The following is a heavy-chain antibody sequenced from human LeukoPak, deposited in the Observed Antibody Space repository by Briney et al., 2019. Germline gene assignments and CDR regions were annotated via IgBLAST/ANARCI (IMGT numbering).Heavy chain of an antibody. D-gene: IGHD5-18*01. Sequence: PSETLSLTCAVYGGSFSGDYWSWIRQPPGKGLEWIGEINHSGSTNYNPSLKSRVTISVDTSKNQFSLKLSSVTAADTAVYYCARGGYSYGPRHFDYWGQGTLVTVSS. CDR3: ARGGYSYGPRHFDY. CDR2: INHSGST. J-gene: IGHJ4*02. CDR1: GGSFSGDY. V-gene: IGHV4-34*01.